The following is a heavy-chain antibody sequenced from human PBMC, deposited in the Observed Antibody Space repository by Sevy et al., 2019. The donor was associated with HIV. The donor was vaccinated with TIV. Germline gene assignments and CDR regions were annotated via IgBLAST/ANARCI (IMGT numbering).Heavy chain of an antibody. CDR1: GDSVSRTDVA. CDR2: TWYASKWYN. V-gene: IGHV6-1*01. CDR3: ARQKNSGFDV. J-gene: IGHJ3*01. Sequence: SQTLSLTCAISGDSVSRTDVAWNWIRQSPSRGLEWLGRTWYASKWYNDYAISVKSQLTINPDKTRNQVSLHLSSVTPEDTAVYYCARQKNSGFDVWGQGTVVTVSS. D-gene: IGHD6-19*01.